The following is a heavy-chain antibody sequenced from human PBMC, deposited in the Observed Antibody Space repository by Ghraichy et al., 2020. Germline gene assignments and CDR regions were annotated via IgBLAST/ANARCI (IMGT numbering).Heavy chain of an antibody. D-gene: IGHD6-19*01. CDR3: ARGGTAVADPEPYYYYGMDV. V-gene: IGHV4-34*01. CDR1: GGSFSGYY. CDR2: INHSGST. Sequence: SETLSLTCAVYGGSFSGYYWSWIRQPPGKGLEWIGEINHSGSTNYNPSLKSRVTISVDTSKNQFSLKLSSVTAADTAVYYCARGGTAVADPEPYYYYGMDVWGQGTTVTVSS. J-gene: IGHJ6*02.